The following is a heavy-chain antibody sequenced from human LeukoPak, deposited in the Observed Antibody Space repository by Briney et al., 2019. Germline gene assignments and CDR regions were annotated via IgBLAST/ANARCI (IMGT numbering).Heavy chain of an antibody. Sequence: GGSLRLSCAASGFTFKGYWMGWVRQAPGKGLEWVANIQQDGSEKKYVDSVKGRFTISRDNAKNSLYLQMDSLRAEDTAVYYCVRLRYTYGKNFDCWGQGTLVTVSS. CDR3: VRLRYTYGKNFDC. V-gene: IGHV3-7*01. J-gene: IGHJ4*02. D-gene: IGHD5-18*01. CDR2: IQQDGSEK. CDR1: GFTFKGYW.